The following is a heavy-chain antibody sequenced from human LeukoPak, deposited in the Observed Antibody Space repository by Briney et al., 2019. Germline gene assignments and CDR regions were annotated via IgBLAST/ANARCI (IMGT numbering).Heavy chain of an antibody. J-gene: IGHJ6*03. CDR2: FDSEDGET. Sequence: ASVKVSCKVSGYTLTELSMHWVRQAPGKGLEWMGGFDSEDGETIYAQKFQGRVTMTEDTSTDTAYMELSSLRSEDTAVYYCATATGVKNYYFYMDVWGRGTTVTVSS. CDR3: ATATGVKNYYFYMDV. CDR1: GYTLTELS. D-gene: IGHD3-10*01. V-gene: IGHV1-24*01.